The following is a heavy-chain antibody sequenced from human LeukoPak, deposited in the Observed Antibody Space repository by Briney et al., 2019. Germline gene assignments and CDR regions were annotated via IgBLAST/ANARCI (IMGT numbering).Heavy chain of an antibody. CDR3: TTLYSGSYPPPFDY. J-gene: IGHJ4*02. CDR2: IKSKTDGGTT. V-gene: IGHV3-15*01. CDR1: GFTFSNAW. D-gene: IGHD1-26*01. Sequence: PGGSLRLSCAASGFTFSNAWMSWVRQAPGKGLEWVGRIKSKTDGGTTDYAAPVKGRFTISRDDSKNTLYLQMNSLKTEDTAVYYCTTLYSGSYPPPFDYWGQGTLVTVSS.